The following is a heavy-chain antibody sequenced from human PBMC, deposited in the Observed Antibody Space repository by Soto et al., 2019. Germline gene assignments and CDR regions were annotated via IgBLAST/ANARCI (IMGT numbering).Heavy chain of an antibody. CDR2: ISGIGGST. Sequence: PGGSLRLSCAASGFTFSSYAMGWVRQAPGKGLGWVSSISGIGGSTYYADSVKGRFIISRDKSKSTLYLQMTNLRAEDTAVYYCARDHLILPAYDFFYGSDVWGRGATVTVSS. D-gene: IGHD2-2*01. V-gene: IGHV3-23*01. CDR3: ARDHLILPAYDFFYGSDV. CDR1: GFTFSSYA. J-gene: IGHJ6*02.